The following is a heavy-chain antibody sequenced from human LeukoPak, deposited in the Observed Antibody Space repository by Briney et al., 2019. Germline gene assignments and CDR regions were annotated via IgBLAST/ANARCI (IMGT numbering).Heavy chain of an antibody. CDR1: GGSISSYY. V-gene: IGHV4-4*07. J-gene: IGHJ5*02. CDR3: ARDRVRSAAAGNWFDP. D-gene: IGHD6-13*01. CDR2: IYTSGST. Sequence: SETLSLTCTVSGGSISSYYWSWIRQPAGKGLEWIGRIYTSGSTNYNPSLKSRVTMSVDTSKNQFSLKLSSVTAADTAVYYCARDRVRSAAAGNWFDPWGQGTLVTVSS.